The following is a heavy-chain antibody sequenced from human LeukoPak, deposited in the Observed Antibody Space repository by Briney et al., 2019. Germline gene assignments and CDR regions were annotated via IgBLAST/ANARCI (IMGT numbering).Heavy chain of an antibody. D-gene: IGHD2/OR15-2a*01. CDR2: ISYDGRIK. CDR3: ARDLSEKYSIDY. Sequence: GGSLRLSCAASGFAFNSYAIHWVRQAPGKGLEWVSFISYDGRIKYYADSVKGRLTISRDNSKNTLSLQMNSLGAEDTAIYYCARDLSEKYSIDYWGQGTLVTVSS. J-gene: IGHJ4*02. CDR1: GFAFNSYA. V-gene: IGHV3-30-3*01.